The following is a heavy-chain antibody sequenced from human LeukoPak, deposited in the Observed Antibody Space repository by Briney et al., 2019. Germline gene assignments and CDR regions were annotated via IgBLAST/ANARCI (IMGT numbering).Heavy chain of an antibody. D-gene: IGHD3-10*01. Sequence: GGSLRLSCAASGFTFSSYAMSWVRQAPGKGLEWVSAISGSDGSTYYADSVKGRFTISRDNSKNTLYLQMNSLRAEDTAVYYCAKDYYGSGSYSEGVFDIWGQGTMVTVSS. CDR1: GFTFSSYA. CDR2: ISGSDGST. V-gene: IGHV3-23*01. CDR3: AKDYYGSGSYSEGVFDI. J-gene: IGHJ3*02.